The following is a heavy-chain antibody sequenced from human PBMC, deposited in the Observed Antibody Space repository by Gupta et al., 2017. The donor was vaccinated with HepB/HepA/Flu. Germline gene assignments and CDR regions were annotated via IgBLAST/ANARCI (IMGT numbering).Heavy chain of an antibody. CDR3: ARGVDYYDSSGYLDY. Sequence: EVQLVESGGGLVQPGGSLRISCAAPGFPLSSYEMNWVSPAPGKGLEWVSYISSSGSTIYYADSVKGGFTISRDNAKNSLYLQMNILRAEDTSVYYCARGVDYYDSSGYLDYWGQGTLVTVSS. CDR1: GFPLSSYE. CDR2: ISSSGSTI. D-gene: IGHD3-22*01. V-gene: IGHV3-48*03. J-gene: IGHJ4*02.